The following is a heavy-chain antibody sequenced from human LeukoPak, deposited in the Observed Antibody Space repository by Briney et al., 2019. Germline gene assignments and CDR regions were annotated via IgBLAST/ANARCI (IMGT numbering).Heavy chain of an antibody. J-gene: IGHJ4*02. CDR2: ISAYNGNT. V-gene: IGHV1-18*01. CDR3: ARNYYDSSGYYYFDY. CDR1: GYTFTSYG. D-gene: IGHD3-22*01. Sequence: ASVKVSCKASGYTFTSYGITWVRQASGQGLEWMGWISAYNGNTNYAQKLQGRVTMTTDTSTSTAYMELRSLRSDDTAVYYCARNYYDSSGYYYFDYWGQGTLVTVSS.